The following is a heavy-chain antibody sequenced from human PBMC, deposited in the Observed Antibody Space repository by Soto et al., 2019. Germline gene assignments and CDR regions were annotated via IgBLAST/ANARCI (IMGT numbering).Heavy chain of an antibody. J-gene: IGHJ4*02. CDR1: GGSISSYY. CDR3: ARRVDSGYDEYFDY. CDR2: IYYSGST. V-gene: IGHV4-59*08. D-gene: IGHD5-12*01. Sequence: LSLTCTVSGGSISSYYWSWIRQPPGKGLEWIGYIYYSGSTNYNPSLKSRVTISVDTSKNQFSLKLSSVTAADTAVYYCARRVDSGYDEYFDYWGQGTLVTVSS.